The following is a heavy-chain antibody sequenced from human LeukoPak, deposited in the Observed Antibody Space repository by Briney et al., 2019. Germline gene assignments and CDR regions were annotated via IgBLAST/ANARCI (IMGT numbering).Heavy chain of an antibody. J-gene: IGHJ3*02. CDR3: ARVGYCSGGSCYRGAFDI. D-gene: IGHD2-15*01. V-gene: IGHV1-46*01. CDR2: INPNGGST. CDR1: GYTFPTYY. Sequence: ASVKVSCKASGYTFPTYYIHWVRQAPGQGLQWMGVINPNGGSTSYAQKFQGRVTMTRDMSTSTVYMELSSLRSEDTAVYYCARVGYCSGGSCYRGAFDIWGQGTMVTVSS.